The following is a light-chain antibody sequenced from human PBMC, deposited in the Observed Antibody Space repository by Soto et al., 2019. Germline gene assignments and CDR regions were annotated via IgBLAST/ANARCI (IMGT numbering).Light chain of an antibody. CDR2: GNT. CDR1: SSNLGSTYD. J-gene: IGLJ1*01. CDR3: QSYDDSLSVHYV. V-gene: IGLV1-40*01. Sequence: QSVLTQPPSVSGAPGQRVTISCTGSSSNLGSTYDVQWYQQLPGTAPKLLIHGNTNRPSGVPDRFSGSKSGTSASLAITGLQADDEADYYCQSYDDSLSVHYVFGTGTKLTVL.